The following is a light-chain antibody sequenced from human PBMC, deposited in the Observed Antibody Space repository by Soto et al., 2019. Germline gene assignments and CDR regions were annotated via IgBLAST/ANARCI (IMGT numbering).Light chain of an antibody. CDR2: GAS. CDR1: QSVSSSY. J-gene: IGKJ1*01. CDR3: QQCGISTWP. V-gene: IGKV3-20*01. Sequence: DIVLTQSPGTLSLSPGDRAILSCRASQSVSSSYLAWYQQKPGQAPRLLIYGASSRATGIPDRFSGSGSGTDFTLTISRLEPEDSAVYYCQQCGISTWPFGQGTKVEIK.